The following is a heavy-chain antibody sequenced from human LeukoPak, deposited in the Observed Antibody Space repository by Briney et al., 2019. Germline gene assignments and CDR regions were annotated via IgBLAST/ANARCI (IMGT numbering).Heavy chain of an antibody. V-gene: IGHV1-2*02. CDR2: INPNSGGT. D-gene: IGHD2-2*01. J-gene: IGHJ1*01. CDR1: GFTFSSYG. Sequence: GRSLRLSCAASGFTFSSYGMHWVRQAPGQGLEWMGWINPNSGGTNYAQKFQGRVTMTRDTSISTAYMELSRLRSDDTAVYYCARRPPGGTVVVPHHLQHWGQGTLVTVSS. CDR3: ARRPPGGTVVVPHHLQH.